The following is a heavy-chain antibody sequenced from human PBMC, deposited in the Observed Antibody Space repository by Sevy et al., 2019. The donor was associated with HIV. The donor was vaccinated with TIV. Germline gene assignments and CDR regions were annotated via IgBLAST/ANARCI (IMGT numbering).Heavy chain of an antibody. J-gene: IGHJ4*02. Sequence: SETLSLTCAVSGYSITSGYLWGWIRQPPGKGLEWIGSVFHSGSTYYNPSLNSRVIISVATSKNQFSLKLNSVTAADTAVYYCARHSPGSGTYYVAFDSWGQGTLVTVSS. CDR1: GYSITSGYL. D-gene: IGHD3-10*01. CDR3: ARHSPGSGTYYVAFDS. CDR2: VFHSGST. V-gene: IGHV4-38-2*01.